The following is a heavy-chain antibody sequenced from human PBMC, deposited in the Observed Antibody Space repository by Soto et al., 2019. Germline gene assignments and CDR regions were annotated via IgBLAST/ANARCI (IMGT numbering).Heavy chain of an antibody. CDR2: ISYDGSNK. CDR1: GFNFSSYA. CDR3: ARGAAYYYYGMDV. J-gene: IGHJ6*02. Sequence: GQSLRLSCAVSGFNFSSYAMHWVRQAPGKGLGWVAVISYDGSNKYYADSVKGRFTISRDNSKNTLYLQMNSLRAEDTAVYYCARGAAYYYYGMDVWGQGTTVTVSS. D-gene: IGHD6-25*01. V-gene: IGHV3-30-3*01.